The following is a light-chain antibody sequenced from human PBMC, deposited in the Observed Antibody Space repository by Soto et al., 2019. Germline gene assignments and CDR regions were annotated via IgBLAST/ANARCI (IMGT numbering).Light chain of an antibody. CDR1: QSISSY. CDR2: AAS. J-gene: IGKJ5*01. Sequence: DLQMTQSPSILSASVGARVTITCRASQSISSYLAWYHQKPGKAPKLLVYAASSVQSGVPSRFSGSGAGTDFSLPIRSLQPDDFADYYCQQYNSYPPLTFGQGTRLEIK. CDR3: QQYNSYPPLT. V-gene: IGKV1-5*01.